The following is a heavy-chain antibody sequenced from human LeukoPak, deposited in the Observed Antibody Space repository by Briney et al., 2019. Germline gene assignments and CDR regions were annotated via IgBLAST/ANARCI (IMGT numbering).Heavy chain of an antibody. CDR1: GYTFTSYA. V-gene: IGHV1-3*01. J-gene: IGHJ4*02. CDR3: ARAKWGDFNDY. CDR2: INAGNGNT. D-gene: IGHD7-27*01. Sequence: GASVNVSCKASGYTFTSYAMHWVRQAPGQRLEWMGWINAGNGNTKYSQKFQGRVTITRDTSASTAYMELSSLRSEDTAVYYCARAKWGDFNDYWGQGTLVTVSS.